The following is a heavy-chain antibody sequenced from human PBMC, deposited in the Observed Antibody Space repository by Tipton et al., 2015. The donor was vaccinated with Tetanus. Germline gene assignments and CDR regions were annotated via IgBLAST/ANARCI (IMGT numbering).Heavy chain of an antibody. D-gene: IGHD1-14*01. CDR1: GGTFTNYA. J-gene: IGHJ4*02. Sequence: QSGAEVKKPGSSVKVSCKASGGTFTNYALSWVRQAPGQGLEWVGGITPIFGTTNSAPKFQGRVTITADESTNTAYMELSNLRSEDTAVYYCAREQRGNQDYWGQGSLVTVSS. CDR3: AREQRGNQDY. V-gene: IGHV1-69*01. CDR2: ITPIFGTT.